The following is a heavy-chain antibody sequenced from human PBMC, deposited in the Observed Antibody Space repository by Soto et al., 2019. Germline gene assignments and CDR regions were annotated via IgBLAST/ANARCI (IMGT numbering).Heavy chain of an antibody. D-gene: IGHD1-7*01. CDR1: GGSFTSNNW. CDR2: IYRPGST. Sequence: QVQLQESGPGLVKPSGTLSLTCAVSGGSFTSNNWWTWVRQPPGQGLEWIGEIYRPGSTNYNPSLKTQVTISLDKSENQFSLKVTSLTAADTAVYYCASRDPGTSVDYWGQGTLFTVSS. V-gene: IGHV4-4*02. CDR3: ASRDPGTSVDY. J-gene: IGHJ4*02.